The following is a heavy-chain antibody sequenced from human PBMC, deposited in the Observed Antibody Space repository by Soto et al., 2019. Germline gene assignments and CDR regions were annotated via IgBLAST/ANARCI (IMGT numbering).Heavy chain of an antibody. CDR1: GLIFSNYD. CDR3: ARYFGDYSGNWFDP. Sequence: EVQLVESGGGLVQPGGSLRLSCAASGLIFSNYDMHWVRQDTGKGLAWVSSIGVGGDTYYAGSVKGRFTISRENAKNSFYLQMNSLRAEDTAVYYCARYFGDYSGNWFDPWGQGTLVTVSS. J-gene: IGHJ5*02. D-gene: IGHD4-17*01. CDR2: IGVGGDT. V-gene: IGHV3-13*01.